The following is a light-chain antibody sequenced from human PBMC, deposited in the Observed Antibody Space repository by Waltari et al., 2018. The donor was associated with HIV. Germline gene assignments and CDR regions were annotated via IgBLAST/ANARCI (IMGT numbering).Light chain of an antibody. J-gene: IGLJ1*01. V-gene: IGLV3-19*01. Sequence: SSELTQDPAVSVALGQTVKITCQGDNLRTYYASWYQQKPGQAPVLVSYGKNRRPSEIPDRFSGSASRNKAFLTITGAQAEDEAEYYCKTRDRSGNLYVFGTGTTVTVL. CDR3: KTRDRSGNLYV. CDR2: GKN. CDR1: NLRTYY.